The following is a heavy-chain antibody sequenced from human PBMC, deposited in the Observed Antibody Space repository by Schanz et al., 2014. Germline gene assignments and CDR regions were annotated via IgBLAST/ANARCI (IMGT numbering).Heavy chain of an antibody. Sequence: EMQLVESGGGLIQPGGSLRLSCAASGFTVTSYYMSWVRQAPGKGLEWVSVIYSGDNTYYADSVKGRFTISRDNSKNTVYLQMNSRRAEDPAVYYCARAPPLVRGIAGWFGPWGQGSLVTVSS. V-gene: IGHV3-53*01. J-gene: IGHJ5*02. CDR1: GFTVTSYY. D-gene: IGHD3-10*01. CDR3: ARAPPLVRGIAGWFGP. CDR2: IYSGDNT.